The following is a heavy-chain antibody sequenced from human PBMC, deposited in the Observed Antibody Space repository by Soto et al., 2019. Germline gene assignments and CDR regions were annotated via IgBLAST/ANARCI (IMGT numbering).Heavy chain of an antibody. V-gene: IGHV1-2*02. CDR1: GYTFAGYY. J-gene: IGHJ5*02. CDR2: INTNSGDT. D-gene: IGHD1-7*01. CDR3: ARDHQELILDNWCDP. Sequence: QVQLVQSGAEVQKPGASVKVSCKAPGYTFAGYYMPWVRQAPGHGLEWMGWINTNSGDTQYAQKFQGRVTMTSDTSISTAYMELRSRRVDDTAVFYCARDHQELILDNWCDPWGQGTRVTVSS.